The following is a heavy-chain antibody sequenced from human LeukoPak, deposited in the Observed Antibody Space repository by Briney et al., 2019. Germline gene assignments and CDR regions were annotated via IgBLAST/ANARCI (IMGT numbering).Heavy chain of an antibody. V-gene: IGHV3-23*01. Sequence: GGSLRLSCAASGFTFSSYAMSWVRQAPGKGLEWVSAISGSGGSTYYTDSVKGRFTISRDNSKNTLYLQMNSLRAEDTAVYYCAKAPGSGTAMVTNDYWGQGTLVTVSS. CDR3: AKAPGSGTAMVTNDY. D-gene: IGHD5-18*01. CDR1: GFTFSSYA. CDR2: ISGSGGST. J-gene: IGHJ4*02.